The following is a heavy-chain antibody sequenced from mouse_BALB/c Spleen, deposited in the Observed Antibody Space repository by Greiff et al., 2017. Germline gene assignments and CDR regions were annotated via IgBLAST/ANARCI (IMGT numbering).Heavy chain of an antibody. Sequence: QVQLQQPGAELVKPGASVKMSCKASGYTFTSYWMLWVKQRPGQGLEWIGTIDPSDSYTSYNQKFKGKATLTVDTSSSTAYMQLSSLTSEDSAVYYCTRRDYYGFYAMDYWGQGTSVTVSS. CDR2: IDPSDSYT. V-gene: IGHV1S127*01. D-gene: IGHD1-2*01. CDR1: GYTFTSYW. J-gene: IGHJ4*01. CDR3: TRRDYYGFYAMDY.